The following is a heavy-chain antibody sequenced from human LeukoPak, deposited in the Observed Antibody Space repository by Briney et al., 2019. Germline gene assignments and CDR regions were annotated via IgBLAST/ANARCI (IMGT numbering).Heavy chain of an antibody. CDR1: GGSFSGYY. D-gene: IGHD4-17*01. CDR3: ARCRRFPTTVTTTTDY. J-gene: IGHJ4*02. V-gene: IGHV4-34*01. CDR2: INHSGST. Sequence: KPSETLSLTCAVYGGSFSGYYWSWIRQPPGKGLEWIGEINHSGSTNYNPSLKSRVTISVDTSKNQFSLKLSPVTAADTAVYYCARCRRFPTTVTTTTDYWGQGTLVTVSS.